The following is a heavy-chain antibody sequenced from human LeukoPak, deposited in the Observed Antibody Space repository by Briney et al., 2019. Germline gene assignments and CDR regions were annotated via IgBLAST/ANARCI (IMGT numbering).Heavy chain of an antibody. V-gene: IGHV3-23*01. D-gene: IGHD3-22*01. CDR1: GFTFNNYA. J-gene: IGHJ5*02. CDR2: ISGSGGST. CDR3: AKIFHTDGYYLGEHLFDA. Sequence: GGSPRLSCAASGFTFNNYAMSWVRQAPGKGPEWLSAISGSGGSTTDADSVKGRFTTSRDNSKSTLYLQMNSLRAEDTAIYYCAKIFHTDGYYLGEHLFDAWGQGTLVTVSS.